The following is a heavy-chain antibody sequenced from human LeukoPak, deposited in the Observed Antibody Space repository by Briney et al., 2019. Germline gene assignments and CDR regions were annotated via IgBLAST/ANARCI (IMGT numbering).Heavy chain of an antibody. J-gene: IGHJ5*02. V-gene: IGHV1-18*01. Sequence: AASVKVSCKASGYTFTSYGISWVRQAPGQGLEWMGWISAYNGNTNYAQKLQGRVTMTTDTSTSTAYMELRSLRSDDTAVYYCARGLGMAAAGKVGNWFDPWGQGTLVAVSS. CDR2: ISAYNGNT. CDR3: ARGLGMAAAGKVGNWFDP. D-gene: IGHD6-13*01. CDR1: GYTFTSYG.